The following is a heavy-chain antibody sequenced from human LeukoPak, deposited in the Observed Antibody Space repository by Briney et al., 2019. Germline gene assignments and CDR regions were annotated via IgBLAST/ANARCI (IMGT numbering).Heavy chain of an antibody. V-gene: IGHV4-4*07. J-gene: IGHJ5*02. Sequence: SETLSLTCTASGGSISSYFWSWIRQPAGKGLEWIGRVFTSGSTNHNPSLKSRVTISVDTSKNQFSLKLTSVTAADTAVYYCARGKGQLDLWGQGSLVTVSS. CDR1: GGSISSYF. CDR2: VFTSGST. CDR3: ARGKGQLDL.